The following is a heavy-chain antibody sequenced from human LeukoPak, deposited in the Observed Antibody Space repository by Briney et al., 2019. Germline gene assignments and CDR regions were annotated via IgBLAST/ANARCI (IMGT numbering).Heavy chain of an antibody. V-gene: IGHV4-31*03. Sequence: KPSETLSLNCTVSGGSISSGGYYWSWIRQHPGKGLEWIGYIYYSGSTYYNPSLKSRVTISVDTSKNQFSLKLSSVTAADTAVYYCARDSLGSLGWFDPWGQGTLVTVSS. CDR2: IYYSGST. CDR1: GGSISSGGYY. D-gene: IGHD6-19*01. CDR3: ARDSLGSLGWFDP. J-gene: IGHJ5*02.